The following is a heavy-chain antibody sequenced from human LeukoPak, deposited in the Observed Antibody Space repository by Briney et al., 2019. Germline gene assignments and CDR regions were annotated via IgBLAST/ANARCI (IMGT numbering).Heavy chain of an antibody. CDR2: INSDGSST. V-gene: IGHV3-74*01. CDR1: GFTFSSYW. CDR3: ARDTRSGDTAMVI. J-gene: IGHJ4*02. Sequence: GGSLRLSCAASGFTFSSYWMHWVRQTPGKGLVWVSRINSDGSSTSYADSVKGRFTISRDNAKNTLYLQMNSLRAEDTAVYYCARDTRSGDTAMVIWGQGTLVTVSS. D-gene: IGHD5-18*01.